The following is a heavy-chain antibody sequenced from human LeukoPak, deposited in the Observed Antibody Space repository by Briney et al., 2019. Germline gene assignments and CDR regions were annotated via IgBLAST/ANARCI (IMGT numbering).Heavy chain of an antibody. V-gene: IGHV3-23*01. J-gene: IGHJ4*02. CDR1: GFTFSSYV. Sequence: PGGSLRLSCAASGFTFSSYVMSWVRQAPGKGLEAFSAISGSGGSTYSAVSVKGRFTISRDNSKNTLYLQMNSLRAEDTAVYYCAKDRESGWYAFNYWGQGTLVTVSS. D-gene: IGHD6-19*01. CDR2: ISGSGGST. CDR3: AKDRESGWYAFNY.